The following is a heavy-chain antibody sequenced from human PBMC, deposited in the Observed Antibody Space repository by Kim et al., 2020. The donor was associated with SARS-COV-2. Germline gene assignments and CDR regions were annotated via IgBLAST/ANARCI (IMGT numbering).Heavy chain of an antibody. CDR3: ARSPYGSYYYYGMDV. Sequence: GGSLRLSCEASGFTFSGYAMHWVRQAPGKGLEWVAFISYDGSNKYYADSVKGRFTISRDNSKNTLYLQMNSLRAEDTAVYYCARSPYGSYYYYGMDVWGQGTTVTVSS. V-gene: IGHV3-30*04. CDR2: ISYDGSNK. D-gene: IGHD4-17*01. CDR1: GFTFSGYA. J-gene: IGHJ6*02.